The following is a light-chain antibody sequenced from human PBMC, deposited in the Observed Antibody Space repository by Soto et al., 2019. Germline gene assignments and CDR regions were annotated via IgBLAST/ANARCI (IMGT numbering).Light chain of an antibody. Sequence: DIQMTQSPSSLSASVGDRVTITCRASQSITSYLNWYQQKPGKAPKLLIYAASSLQSGVPSRFSGVGSGTIFPFTISSLKPEVFAAYYCKKSYSTPGPFGQGTKGDIK. J-gene: IGKJ1*01. CDR2: AAS. CDR1: QSITSY. CDR3: KKSYSTPGP. V-gene: IGKV1-39*01.